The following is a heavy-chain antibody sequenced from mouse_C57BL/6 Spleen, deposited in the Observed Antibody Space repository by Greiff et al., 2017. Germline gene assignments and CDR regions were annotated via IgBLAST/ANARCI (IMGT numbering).Heavy chain of an antibody. J-gene: IGHJ4*01. D-gene: IGHD1-1*01. CDR1: GYTFTSYW. CDR2: IDPSDSYT. Sequence: QVQLQQPGAELVMPGASVKLSCKASGYTFTSYWMHWVKQRPGQGLEWIGEIDPSDSYTNYNQKFKGKSTLTVDKSSSTAYMQLSSLTSEDSAVYYCARSGSYYYGSSNYAMDYWGQGTSVTVSS. CDR3: ARSGSYYYGSSNYAMDY. V-gene: IGHV1-69*01.